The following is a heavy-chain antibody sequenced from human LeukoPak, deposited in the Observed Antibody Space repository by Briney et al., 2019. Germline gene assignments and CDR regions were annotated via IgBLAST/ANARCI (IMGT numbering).Heavy chain of an antibody. CDR2: IYYTGST. CDR1: VGSVSDYY. V-gene: IGHV4-59*02. J-gene: IGHJ4*02. D-gene: IGHD7-27*01. CDR3: ASRKLGNDY. Sequence: SETLSLTCTISVGSVSDYYWSWIRQSPGKGLEWIGYIYYTGSTTYNPSLKSRVTISADTSKNQFSLKLSSVTAADTAVYYCASRKLGNDYWGQGTLVTVSS.